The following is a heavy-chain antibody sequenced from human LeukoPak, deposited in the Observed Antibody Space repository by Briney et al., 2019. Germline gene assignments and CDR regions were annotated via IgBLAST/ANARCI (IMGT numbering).Heavy chain of an antibody. CDR1: GYTFIGYY. CDR3: ARLVGLSTTASY. V-gene: IGHV1-2*02. Sequence: ASVNVSCTASGYTFIGYYLHWVRQAPGQGLDWMGWINPTSVGTNYAQMFPDRVTMTRDTSINTASMELSRLTSDDTAVYYCARLVGLSTTASYWGQGTLVIVSS. D-gene: IGHD5/OR15-5a*01. J-gene: IGHJ4*02. CDR2: INPTSVGT.